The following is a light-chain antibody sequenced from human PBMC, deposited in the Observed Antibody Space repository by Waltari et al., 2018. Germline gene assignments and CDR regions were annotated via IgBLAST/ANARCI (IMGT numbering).Light chain of an antibody. V-gene: IGLV2-11*01. Sequence: QSALTQPRSVSGSPGQSVTISCTATTSDVGGYNYVSWYQQRPGKAPQLMVYGVTTRPSGVPEHCSGSKSGNTAFLTITGLQADDEADYYCCSYAGNYTYVFGTGTTVTV. CDR3: CSYAGNYTYV. J-gene: IGLJ1*01. CDR1: TSDVGGYNY. CDR2: GVT.